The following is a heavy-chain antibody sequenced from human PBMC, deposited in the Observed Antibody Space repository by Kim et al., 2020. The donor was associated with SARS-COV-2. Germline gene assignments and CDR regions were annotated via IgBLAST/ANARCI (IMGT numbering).Heavy chain of an antibody. CDR3: AREGQWLVLYYYYGMDV. CDR1: GFTFSSPG. V-gene: IGHV3-33*01. D-gene: IGHD6-19*01. J-gene: IGHJ6*02. CDR2: IWYDGSNK. Sequence: GGSLRLSCAASGFTFSSPGLHWVRQAPGKGLEWVAVIWYDGSNKYYADSVKGRFTISRDNSKNTLYLQMNSLRAEDTAVYYCAREGQWLVLYYYYGMDVWGQGTTVTVSS.